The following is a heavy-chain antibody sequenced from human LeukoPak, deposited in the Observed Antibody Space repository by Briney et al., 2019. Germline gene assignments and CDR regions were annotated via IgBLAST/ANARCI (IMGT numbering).Heavy chain of an antibody. Sequence: GGSLILSCTVSGFTFSNYWMRWVRQAPGKGLEWVASIDKNGREKRYVDSVEGRFTISRDNAKNSVYLQMTSLGAEDTAVYYCATYTQNFGAPGTDYWGQGTLVNVSS. CDR3: ATYTQNFGAPGTDY. J-gene: IGHJ4*02. D-gene: IGHD3-10*01. CDR1: GFTFSNYW. V-gene: IGHV3-7*01. CDR2: IDKNGREK.